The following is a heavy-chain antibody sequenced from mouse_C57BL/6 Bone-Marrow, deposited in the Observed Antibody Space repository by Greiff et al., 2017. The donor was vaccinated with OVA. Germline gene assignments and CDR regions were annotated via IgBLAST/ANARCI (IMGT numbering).Heavy chain of an antibody. CDR1: GFTFSDYY. CDR2: ISNGGGST. CDR3: ARRAFHYYGSSYGGYYFDY. Sequence: EVQLQESGGGLVQPGGSLKLSCAASGFTFSDYYMYWVRQTPEKRLEWVAYISNGGGSTYYPDTVKGRFTISRDNAKNTLYLQMSRLKSEDTAMYYCARRAFHYYGSSYGGYYFDYWGQGTTLTVSS. D-gene: IGHD1-1*01. V-gene: IGHV5-12*01. J-gene: IGHJ2*01.